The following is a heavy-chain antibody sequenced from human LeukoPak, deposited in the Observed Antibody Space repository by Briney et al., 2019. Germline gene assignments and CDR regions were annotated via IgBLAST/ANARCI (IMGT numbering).Heavy chain of an antibody. CDR3: AKASRDIVVVPAAIPY. CDR1: GFTFSSYG. V-gene: IGHV3-30*02. D-gene: IGHD2-2*02. CDR2: IRYDGSNK. Sequence: TGGSLRLSCAASGFTFSSYGMHWVRQAPGKGLEWVAFIRYDGSNKYYADSVKGRFTISRDNSKNTLYLQMNSLRAEDTAVYYCAKASRDIVVVPAAIPYWGQGTLVTVSS. J-gene: IGHJ4*02.